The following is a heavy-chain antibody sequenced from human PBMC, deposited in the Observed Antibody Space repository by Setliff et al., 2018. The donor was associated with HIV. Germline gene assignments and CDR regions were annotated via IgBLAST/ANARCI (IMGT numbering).Heavy chain of an antibody. J-gene: IGHJ4*02. V-gene: IGHV4-59*08. Sequence: PSETLSLTCTVSGGSISGYYWSWIRQPPGKGLEWIGYITYSGSTKYNPSLKSRVTISIDTSKNQFSLKLSSVTAADTAVFYCARSGCKGGSCWSHSVMVYWGQGALVTVSS. D-gene: IGHD2-15*01. CDR2: ITYSGST. CDR1: GGSISGYY. CDR3: ARSGCKGGSCWSHSVMVY.